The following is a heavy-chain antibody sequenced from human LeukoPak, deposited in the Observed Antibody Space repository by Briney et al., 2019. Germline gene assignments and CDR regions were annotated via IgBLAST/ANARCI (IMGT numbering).Heavy chain of an antibody. Sequence: GRSLRLSCAASGFTFSSYGMHWVRQAPGKGLEWVAVISYDGSNKYYADSVKGRFTISRDNSKNTLYPQMNSLRAEDTAVYYCASQGDCSSTSCYPYFQHWGQGTLVTVSS. CDR2: ISYDGSNK. CDR3: ASQGDCSSTSCYPYFQH. CDR1: GFTFSSYG. V-gene: IGHV3-30*03. D-gene: IGHD2-2*01. J-gene: IGHJ1*01.